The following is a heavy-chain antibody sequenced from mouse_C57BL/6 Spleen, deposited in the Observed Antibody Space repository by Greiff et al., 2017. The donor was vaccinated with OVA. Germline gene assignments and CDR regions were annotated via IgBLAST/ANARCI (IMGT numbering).Heavy chain of an antibody. V-gene: IGHV1-80*01. D-gene: IGHD4-1*01. J-gene: IGHJ4*01. CDR2: IYPGDGDT. CDR1: GYAFSSYW. CDR3: ARSALTGPGAMDY. Sequence: QVQLKQSGAELVKPGASVKISCKASGYAFSSYWMNWVKQRPGKGLEWIGQIYPGDGDTNYNGKFKGKATLTADKSSSTAYMQLSSLTSEDSAVYFCARSALTGPGAMDYWGQGTSVTVSS.